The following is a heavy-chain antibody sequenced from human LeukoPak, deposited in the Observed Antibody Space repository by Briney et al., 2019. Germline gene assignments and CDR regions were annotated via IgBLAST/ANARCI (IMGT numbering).Heavy chain of an antibody. CDR2: ISYDGSNK. D-gene: IGHD6-19*01. V-gene: IGHV3-30*18. J-gene: IGHJ4*02. CDR3: AKDLGGSGFHY. Sequence: PGRSLRLSCAASGFTLSSYGMHWVRQAPGKGLEWVAVISYDGSNKYYADSVKGRFTISRDNSKNTLYLQMNSLRAEDTAVYYCAKDLGGSGFHYWGQGTLVTVSS. CDR1: GFTLSSYG.